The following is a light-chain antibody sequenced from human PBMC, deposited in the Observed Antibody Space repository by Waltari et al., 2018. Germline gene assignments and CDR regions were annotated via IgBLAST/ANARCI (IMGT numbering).Light chain of an antibody. CDR3: LKHNSYPLT. CDR2: AAT. Sequence: EIQMTQSPSSLSASVGDTVTITCRASQGISSYLHWFQQKPGNAPKLLIYAATTLQSGVPSRFSGSGSGTEFTLTISSLQPEDFAAYYCLKHNSYPLTFGGGTKVAIK. CDR1: QGISSY. J-gene: IGKJ4*01. V-gene: IGKV1-17*01.